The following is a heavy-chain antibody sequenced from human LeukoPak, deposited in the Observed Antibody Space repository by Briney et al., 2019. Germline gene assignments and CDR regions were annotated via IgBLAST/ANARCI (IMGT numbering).Heavy chain of an antibody. CDR3: AKGSYDSSGYLYYFDY. CDR1: GFTFSSYA. V-gene: IGHV3-23*01. CDR2: ISGSGGST. D-gene: IGHD3-22*01. J-gene: IGHJ4*02. Sequence: GGSLRLSCAASGFTFSSYAMSWVRQAPGKGLEWVSAISGSGGSTYYADSVKGRFTISRDNSKNTLYLQMNSLRAEDTAVYYCAKGSYDSSGYLYYFDYWGQETLVTVSS.